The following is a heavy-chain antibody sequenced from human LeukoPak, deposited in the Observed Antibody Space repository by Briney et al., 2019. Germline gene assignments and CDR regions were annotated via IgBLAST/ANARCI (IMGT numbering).Heavy chain of an antibody. Sequence: GGSLRLSCAASGFTFSSYTMNWVRRAPGKGLEWVANIKKDGSEKYYVDSVKGRFTISRDNAKTSLYLQMISLRAEDTAVYYCARHLSGITGYTYGRGIDYWGQGTLVTVSS. CDR1: GFTFSSYT. J-gene: IGHJ4*02. V-gene: IGHV3-7*01. CDR2: IKKDGSEK. D-gene: IGHD5-18*01. CDR3: ARHLSGITGYTYGRGIDY.